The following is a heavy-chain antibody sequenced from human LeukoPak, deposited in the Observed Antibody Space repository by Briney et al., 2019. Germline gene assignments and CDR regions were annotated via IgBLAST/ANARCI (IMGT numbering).Heavy chain of an antibody. CDR2: ISGSGGST. CDR3: ARDLLRRQQLTGFGY. CDR1: GFIFSNYA. J-gene: IGHJ4*02. Sequence: GXSLRLSCAASGFIFSNYAMSWVRQAPGKGLEWVSGISGSGGSTYYADSVKGRFTISRDNSKNTLYLQMNSLRAEDTAVYYCARDLLRRQQLTGFGYWGQGTLVTVSS. D-gene: IGHD6-13*01. V-gene: IGHV3-23*01.